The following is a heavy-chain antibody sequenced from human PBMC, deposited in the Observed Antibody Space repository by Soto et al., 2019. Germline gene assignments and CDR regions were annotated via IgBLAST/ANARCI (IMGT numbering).Heavy chain of an antibody. V-gene: IGHV3-53*01. D-gene: IGHD2-15*01. Sequence: DVQVVESGGGLIQPGGSLRLSCAGSGFIVNGKKYITWVREAPGKGLDLVSGFYLADGTYYADSVKGRFTVSIDSSKNTVYLQMNNLSPEDTAVYYWATWLLREHAFDIWGLGTMVNVSS. J-gene: IGHJ3*02. CDR1: GFIVNGKKY. CDR2: FYLADGT. CDR3: ATWLLREHAFDI.